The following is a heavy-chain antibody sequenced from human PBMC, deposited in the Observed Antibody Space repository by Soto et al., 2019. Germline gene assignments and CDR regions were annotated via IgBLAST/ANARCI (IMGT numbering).Heavy chain of an antibody. Sequence: GGSLRLSCAASGFTFSSYAMSWVRQAPGKGLEWVSAISGSGGSTYYADSVKGRFTISRDNSKNTLYLQMNSLRAEDTAVYYGAKDRSFTGAFDIWGQGTMVTVSS. D-gene: IGHD3-10*01. CDR2: ISGSGGST. CDR3: AKDRSFTGAFDI. J-gene: IGHJ3*02. V-gene: IGHV3-23*01. CDR1: GFTFSSYA.